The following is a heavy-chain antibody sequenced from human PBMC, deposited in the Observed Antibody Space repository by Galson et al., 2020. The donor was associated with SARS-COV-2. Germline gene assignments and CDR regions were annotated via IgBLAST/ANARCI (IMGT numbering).Heavy chain of an antibody. CDR2: IYHSGST. CDR1: GGSISSSNW. Sequence: SETLSLTCAVSGGSISSSNWWSWVRQPPGKGLEWIGEIYHSGSTNYNPSLKSRVTISVDKSKNQFSLKLSSVTAADTAVYYCARAPSLYDSSGYYLLDPWGQGTLVTVSS. V-gene: IGHV4-4*02. D-gene: IGHD3-22*01. J-gene: IGHJ5*02. CDR3: ARAPSLYDSSGYYLLDP.